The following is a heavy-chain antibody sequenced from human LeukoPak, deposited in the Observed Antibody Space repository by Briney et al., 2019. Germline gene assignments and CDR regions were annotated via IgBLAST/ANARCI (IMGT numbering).Heavy chain of an antibody. Sequence: GGSLRLSCAASGFTFGSYAMSWVRQAPGKGLEWVSAISGSGGSTYYADSVKGRFTISRDNSKNTLYLQMNSLRAEDTAVYYCAKDQRGAQGRGFDYWGQGTLVTVSS. J-gene: IGHJ4*02. CDR3: AKDQRGAQGRGFDY. V-gene: IGHV3-23*01. CDR1: GFTFGSYA. CDR2: ISGSGGST.